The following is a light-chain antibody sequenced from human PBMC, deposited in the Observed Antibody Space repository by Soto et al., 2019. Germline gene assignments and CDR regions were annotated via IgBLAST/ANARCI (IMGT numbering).Light chain of an antibody. CDR3: QTWGTGIPVV. J-gene: IGLJ7*01. CDR1: SGHSSNA. V-gene: IGLV4-69*01. CDR2: VNSDGSH. Sequence: QPVLTQSPSASASLGASVKLTCTLSSGHSSNAIAWHQQKPEKGPRYLMNVNSDGSHIKGDGIPDRFSGSSSGAERYLTISSLQSEDEAYYYCQTWGTGIPVVFGGGTQLTVL.